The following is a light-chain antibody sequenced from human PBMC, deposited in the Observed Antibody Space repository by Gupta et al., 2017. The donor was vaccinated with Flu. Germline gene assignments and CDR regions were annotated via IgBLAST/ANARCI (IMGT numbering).Light chain of an antibody. Sequence: SSALTQDPAVSVALGQTVRITCQGASLRNSYASWYQQKPGQAPVLVSYVKNIRPSGIPARCSGSSSGTTAALTITGAQAEEEADYYCNSRDSTDNNQVVCGGGTKLNV. CDR2: VKN. CDR1: SLRNSY. J-gene: IGLJ2*01. CDR3: NSRDSTDNNQVV. V-gene: IGLV3-19*01.